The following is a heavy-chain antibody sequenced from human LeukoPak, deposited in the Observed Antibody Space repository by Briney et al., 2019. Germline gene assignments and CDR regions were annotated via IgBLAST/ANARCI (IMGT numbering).Heavy chain of an antibody. Sequence: EGTLRLSCAASGFTFSSYGMSWVRQAPGKGLERVSAISGSGGSTYYADSVKGRFTISRDNSKNTLYLQMNSLRAEDTAVYYCAKDVDYYGSGSYYYSDYWGQGTLLTVSS. CDR1: GFTFSSYG. V-gene: IGHV3-23*01. CDR3: AKDVDYYGSGSYYYSDY. D-gene: IGHD3-10*01. J-gene: IGHJ4*02. CDR2: ISGSGGST.